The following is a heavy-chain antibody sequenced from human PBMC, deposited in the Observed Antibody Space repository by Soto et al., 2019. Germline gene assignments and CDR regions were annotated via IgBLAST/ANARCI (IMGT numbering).Heavy chain of an antibody. CDR1: GFTFSSYS. D-gene: IGHD3-10*01. CDR3: VLWPPYYFDY. CDR2: ISGSGGST. Sequence: GGSLRLSCAASGFTFSSYSMTWVRQAPGKGLEWVSAISGSGGSTYYADSVKGRFTISRDNSKNTLYLQMNSLRAEDTAVYYCVLWPPYYFDYWGQGTLVTVSS. J-gene: IGHJ4*02. V-gene: IGHV3-23*01.